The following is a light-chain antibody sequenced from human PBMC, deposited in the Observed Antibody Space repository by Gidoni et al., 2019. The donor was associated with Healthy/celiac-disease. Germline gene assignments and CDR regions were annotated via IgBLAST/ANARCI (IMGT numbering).Light chain of an antibody. Sequence: QSVLTQPPSVSEAPGQRVTISCTGSSSNIGAGYDVHWYQQLPGTAPKLLIYGNINRPSGVPDRFSGSKSGTSASLAITWLQAEDEADYYCQSYDSSLSGSVFGGGTKLTVL. V-gene: IGLV1-40*01. CDR2: GNI. CDR3: QSYDSSLSGSV. J-gene: IGLJ2*01. CDR1: SSNIGAGYD.